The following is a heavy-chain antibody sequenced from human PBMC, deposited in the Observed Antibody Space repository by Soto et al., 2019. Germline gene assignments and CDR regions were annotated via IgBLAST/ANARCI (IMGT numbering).Heavy chain of an antibody. D-gene: IGHD2-2*01. CDR3: AIESPDIVVVPAAVRLYYYGMDV. V-gene: IGHV1-18*04. CDR1: GYTFTIYG. CDR2: ISAYNGNT. J-gene: IGHJ6*02. Sequence: QVQLVQSGAEVKKPGASVKVSCKASGYTFTIYGISWVRQAPGQGLEWMGLISAYNGNTNYAQKLQGRVTMTTDTSPRPAYMELRSLRSDDTAVYYCAIESPDIVVVPAAVRLYYYGMDVWGQGTTVTVSS.